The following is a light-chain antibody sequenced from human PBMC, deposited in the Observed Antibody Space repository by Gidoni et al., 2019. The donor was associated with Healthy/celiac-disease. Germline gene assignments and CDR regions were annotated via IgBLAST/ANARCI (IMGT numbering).Light chain of an antibody. CDR3: SSYTSSSHVV. V-gene: IGLV2-14*01. CDR1: SSDVGGYND. Sequence: QSALTQPASVSGSPGQSITISCTGTSSDVGGYNDVSWYQQHPGKAPKLMIYEVSNRPSGVSNRFSGSKSGNTASLTISGLQAEDEADYYCSSYTSSSHVVFGGGTKLTAL. J-gene: IGLJ2*01. CDR2: EVS.